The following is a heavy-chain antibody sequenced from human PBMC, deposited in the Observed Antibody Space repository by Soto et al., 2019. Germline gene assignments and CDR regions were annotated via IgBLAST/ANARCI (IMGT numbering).Heavy chain of an antibody. V-gene: IGHV1-69*01. CDR2: IIPIFGTE. J-gene: IGHJ6*02. Sequence: QVQLVQSGAEVKKPGSSVKVSCKVSGGTFSSHSINWVRQAPGQGPEWMGGIIPIFGTENYAQKFQGRVTITADEYKSTAYMELSSLTSEDTALYYCSTSVYCSTTRCYYYYGLDVWGQGTTVIVSS. CDR1: GGTFSSHS. CDR3: STSVYCSTTRCYYYYGLDV. D-gene: IGHD2-2*01.